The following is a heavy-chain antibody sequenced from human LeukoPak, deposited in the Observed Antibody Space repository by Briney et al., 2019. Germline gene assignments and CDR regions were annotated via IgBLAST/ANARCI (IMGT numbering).Heavy chain of an antibody. V-gene: IGHV4-34*01. CDR3: ARGLNYDFWSGYYYYGMDV. D-gene: IGHD3-3*01. Sequence: PSETLSLTCAVYGGSFSGYYWSWIRQPPGKGREWIGEINHSGSTNYNPSLKSRVTISVDTSKNQFSLKLSSVTAADTAVYYCARGLNYDFWSGYYYYGMDVWGQGTTVTVSS. CDR1: GGSFSGYY. J-gene: IGHJ6*02. CDR2: INHSGST.